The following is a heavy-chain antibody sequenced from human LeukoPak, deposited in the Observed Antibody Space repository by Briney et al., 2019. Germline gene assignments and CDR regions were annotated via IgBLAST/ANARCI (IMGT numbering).Heavy chain of an antibody. CDR2: ISAYNGNT. CDR1: GYTFTSYG. J-gene: IGHJ3*02. Sequence: ASVKVSCKASGYTFTSYGISWVRQAPGQGLEWMGWISAYNGNTNYAQKLQGRVTMTTDTSTSTAYMELRSLRSDDTAVYYCARVPLISVDDAFDIWGQGTMVTVSS. V-gene: IGHV1-18*01. D-gene: IGHD2-8*01. CDR3: ARVPLISVDDAFDI.